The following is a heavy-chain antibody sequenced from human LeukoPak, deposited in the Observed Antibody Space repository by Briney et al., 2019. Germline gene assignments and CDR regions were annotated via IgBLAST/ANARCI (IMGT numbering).Heavy chain of an antibody. V-gene: IGHV4-30-4*01. CDR3: AREFYCSSTSCYTDYFDY. CDR2: IYYSGST. CDR1: GGSISRGDYY. D-gene: IGHD2-2*02. J-gene: IGHJ4*02. Sequence: SQTLSLTCTVSGGSISRGDYYWSWIRQPPGKGLEWIGYIYYSGSTYYNPSLKSRVTISVDTSKNQFSLKLSSVTAADTAVYYCAREFYCSSTSCYTDYFDYWGQGTLVTVSS.